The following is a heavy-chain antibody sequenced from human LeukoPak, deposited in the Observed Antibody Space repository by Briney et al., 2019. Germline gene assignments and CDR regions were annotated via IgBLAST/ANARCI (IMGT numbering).Heavy chain of an antibody. CDR3: ARVRAQAYSSSWFDAFDI. CDR2: INHSGST. Sequence: SETLSLTCAVYGGSFSDYYWSWIRQPPGKGLEWIGEINHSGSTNYNPSLKSRVTISVDTSKNQFSLKLSSVTAADTAVYYCARVRAQAYSSSWFDAFDIWGQGTMVTVSS. V-gene: IGHV4-34*01. D-gene: IGHD6-13*01. CDR1: GGSFSDYY. J-gene: IGHJ3*02.